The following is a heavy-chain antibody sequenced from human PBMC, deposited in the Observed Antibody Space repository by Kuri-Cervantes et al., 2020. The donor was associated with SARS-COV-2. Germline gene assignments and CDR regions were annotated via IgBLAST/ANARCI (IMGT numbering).Heavy chain of an antibody. CDR1: GGTFSSYA. CDR3: ARDRVVPGDYYYYGMDV. Sequence: SVKVSCKASGGTFSSYAISWVRQAPGQGLEWMGGIIPIFGTANYAQKFQGRVTITADESTSTAYMELSSLRSEDTAVYYCARDRVVPGDYYYYGMDVWGQGTTGTESS. CDR2: IIPIFGTA. J-gene: IGHJ6*02. D-gene: IGHD2-15*01. V-gene: IGHV1-69*13.